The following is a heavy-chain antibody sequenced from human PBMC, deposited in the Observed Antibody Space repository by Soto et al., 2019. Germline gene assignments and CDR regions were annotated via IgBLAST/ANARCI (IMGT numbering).Heavy chain of an antibody. D-gene: IGHD3-16*02. J-gene: IGHJ4*02. V-gene: IGHV1-24*01. Sequence: QVQLVQSGAEVKKPGASVKVSCKVSGYTLTELSMHWVRQAPGKGLEWMGGFDPEDGETIYAQKFQGRVTRTEDTSTDTAYMELSSLRSEDTAVYYCATDRVTFGGVIVRLGWGNFDYWGQGTLVTVSS. CDR3: ATDRVTFGGVIVRLGWGNFDY. CDR2: FDPEDGET. CDR1: GYTLTELS.